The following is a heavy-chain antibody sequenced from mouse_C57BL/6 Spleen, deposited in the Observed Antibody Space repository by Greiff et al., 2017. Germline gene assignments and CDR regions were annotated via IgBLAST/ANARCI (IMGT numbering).Heavy chain of an antibody. Sequence: EVMLVEPGGDLVKPGGSLKLSCAASGFTFSSYGMSWVRQTPDKRLEWVATISSGGSYTYYPDSVKGRFTISRDNAKHTMYLQMSSLKSEDTAMYYCARLHYDYDVDWFAFWGQGTLVTVSA. D-gene: IGHD2-4*01. J-gene: IGHJ3*01. CDR1: GFTFSSYG. CDR2: ISSGGSYT. V-gene: IGHV5-6*01. CDR3: ARLHYDYDVDWFAF.